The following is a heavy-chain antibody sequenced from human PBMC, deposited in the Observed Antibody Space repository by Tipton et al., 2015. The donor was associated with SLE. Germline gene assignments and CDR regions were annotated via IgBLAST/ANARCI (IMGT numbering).Heavy chain of an antibody. CDR3: ARLTPWGYDY. Sequence: TLSLTCTASGGSINRSAYYWGWIRQPPGKGLEWIGTIYYTGKTSYNPSLKSRVTISVDTSKNQFSLSLISVTAADTAVYYCARLTPWGYDYWGPGMLVTVSS. V-gene: IGHV4-39*07. D-gene: IGHD7-27*01. CDR2: IYYTGKT. CDR1: GGSINRSAYY. J-gene: IGHJ4*02.